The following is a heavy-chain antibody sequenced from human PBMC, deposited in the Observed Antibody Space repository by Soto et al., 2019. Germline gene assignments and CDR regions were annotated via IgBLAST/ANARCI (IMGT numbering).Heavy chain of an antibody. V-gene: IGHV1-69*13. CDR2: IIPIFGTA. D-gene: IGHD5-12*01. Sequence: SVKVSCKASGGTFSSYAISWVRQAPGQGLEWMGGIIPIFGTANYAQKFQGRVTITADETTSTAYMELSSLRSEDTAVYYCARRPEMATIYFDYWGQGTLVTVSS. CDR3: ARRPEMATIYFDY. J-gene: IGHJ4*02. CDR1: GGTFSSYA.